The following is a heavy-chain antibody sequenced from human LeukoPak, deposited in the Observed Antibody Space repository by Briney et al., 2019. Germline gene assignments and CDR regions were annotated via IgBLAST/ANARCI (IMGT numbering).Heavy chain of an antibody. CDR2: ISYDGSNK. CDR1: GFIFSRYG. D-gene: IGHD3-22*01. Sequence: GGSLRLSCAASGFIFSRYGMHWVRQAPGKGLEWVAVISYDGSNKYYADSVKGRFTISRDNSKNTLYLHMNSLRAEDTAVYYCARHPYYYDSSGYGYVDYWGQGTLVTVSS. J-gene: IGHJ4*02. CDR3: ARHPYYYDSSGYGYVDY. V-gene: IGHV3-30*03.